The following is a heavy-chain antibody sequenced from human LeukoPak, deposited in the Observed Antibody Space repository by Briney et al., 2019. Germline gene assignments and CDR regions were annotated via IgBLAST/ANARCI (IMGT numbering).Heavy chain of an antibody. Sequence: GGSLRLFCAASGFTFSSYSMNWVRQAPGKGLEWVSSISSSSSYIYYADSVKGRFTISRDNAKNSLYLQMNSLRAEDTAVYYCASNYGSGSYYVRSYYGMDVWGQGTTVTVSS. CDR3: ASNYGSGSYYVRSYYGMDV. D-gene: IGHD3-10*01. CDR1: GFTFSSYS. V-gene: IGHV3-21*01. CDR2: ISSSSSYI. J-gene: IGHJ6*02.